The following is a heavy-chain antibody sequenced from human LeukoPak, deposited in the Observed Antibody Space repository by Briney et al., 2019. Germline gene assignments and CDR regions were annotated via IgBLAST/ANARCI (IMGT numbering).Heavy chain of an antibody. CDR2: IYPGDSDT. CDR3: ARHSALIAAHISGFDH. V-gene: IGHV5-51*01. D-gene: IGHD6-6*01. CDR1: GSRFTSYW. Sequence: GASLKISSKGSGSRFTSYWIGGVRQMPGKGLEWMGIIYPGDSDTSYSPSFQGQATISADKSISTAYLQWSSLKASDTAMYYCARHSALIAAHISGFDHWGQGTLVTVSS. J-gene: IGHJ5*02.